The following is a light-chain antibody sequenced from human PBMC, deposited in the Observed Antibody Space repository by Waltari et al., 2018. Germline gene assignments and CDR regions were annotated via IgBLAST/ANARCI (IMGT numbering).Light chain of an antibody. CDR1: NSNIGSTA. Sequence: QSVLTQPPSASGAPRQRVTISCSGSNSNIGSTAVYWYHHLPGTAPKLLIYRNDQRPSGVPDRFSGSKSGTSASLAISGPRSEDEADYYCAAWDDSLSGVEFGGGTKLTVL. CDR3: AAWDDSLSGVE. CDR2: RND. J-gene: IGLJ2*01. V-gene: IGLV1-47*01.